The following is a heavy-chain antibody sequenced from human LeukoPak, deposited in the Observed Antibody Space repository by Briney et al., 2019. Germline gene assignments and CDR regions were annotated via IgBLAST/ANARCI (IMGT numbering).Heavy chain of an antibody. CDR2: ISGSADST. CDR3: VKGSSSFYYDSSGYYDLTFDY. J-gene: IGHJ4*02. D-gene: IGHD3-22*01. V-gene: IGHV3-23*01. CDR1: GFTFSKYA. Sequence: GGSLRLSCAASGFTFSKYAMSWVRQAPGRGLEWVSGISGSADSTHYADSVKGRYTISRDNSKNTLYLQMDSLRAEDTPVYYCVKGSSSFYYDSSGYYDLTFDYWGQGTLVTVSS.